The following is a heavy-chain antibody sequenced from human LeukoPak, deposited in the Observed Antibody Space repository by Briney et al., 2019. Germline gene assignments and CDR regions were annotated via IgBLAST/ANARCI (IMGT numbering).Heavy chain of an antibody. CDR1: GGSFSGHY. J-gene: IGHJ4*02. V-gene: IGHV4-34*01. CDR2: INQSGST. D-gene: IGHD3-9*01. Sequence: PSETLSLTCAVYGGSFSGHYWSWIRQPPGMGLEWIGEINQSGSTNYNPSLKSRVTISVDTSKNQFSLKLSSVTAADTAVYYCASSPGVITIFLFDYWGQGTLVTVSS. CDR3: ASSPGVITIFLFDY.